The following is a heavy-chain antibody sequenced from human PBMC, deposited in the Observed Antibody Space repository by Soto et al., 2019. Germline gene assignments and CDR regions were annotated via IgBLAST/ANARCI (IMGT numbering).Heavy chain of an antibody. V-gene: IGHV3-23*01. D-gene: IGHD2-15*01. J-gene: IGHJ3*02. Sequence: EVQLLESGGGLVQPGGSLRLSCAASGFTFSSNAMSWVRQAPGKGLEWVSAISGSGASTYYADSVKGRFTISRDNSKNTLYLQMNILRAEDTAVYYCAKPFVGYCSDGSCYSGAFDIWGQGTMVTVSP. CDR3: AKPFVGYCSDGSCYSGAFDI. CDR2: ISGSGAST. CDR1: GFTFSSNA.